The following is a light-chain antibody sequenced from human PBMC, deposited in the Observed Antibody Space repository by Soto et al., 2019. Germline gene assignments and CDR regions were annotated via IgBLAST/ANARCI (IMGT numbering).Light chain of an antibody. J-gene: IGLJ1*01. V-gene: IGLV2-23*01. CDR3: CSYAGSTAYA. Sequence: QSALTQPASVSGSPGQSITISCTGTSSDVGSNNLVSWYQQHPGKAPKLMIYEGSKRPSGVSNRFSGSKSGDTASLTISGLQAEDEADYYCCSYAGSTAYAFGTGTKLTVL. CDR1: SSDVGSNNL. CDR2: EGS.